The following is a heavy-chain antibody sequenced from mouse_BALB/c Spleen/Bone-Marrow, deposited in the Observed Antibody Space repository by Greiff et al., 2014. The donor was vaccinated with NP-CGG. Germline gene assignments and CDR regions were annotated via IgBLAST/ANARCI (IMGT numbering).Heavy chain of an antibody. V-gene: IGHV14-3*02. CDR1: GFNIKDTY. CDR2: IDPANGNT. Sequence: EVQLQQSGAELVKPGASVKLSCTASGFNIKDTYMHWVKQRPEQGLEWIGRIDPANGNTKYDPKFQGKATITADTSSNTAYLQLSSLTSEDTAVYYCARWIFLYGNFLLDYWGQGTSVTVSS. J-gene: IGHJ4*01. CDR3: ARWIFLYGNFLLDY. D-gene: IGHD2-10*02.